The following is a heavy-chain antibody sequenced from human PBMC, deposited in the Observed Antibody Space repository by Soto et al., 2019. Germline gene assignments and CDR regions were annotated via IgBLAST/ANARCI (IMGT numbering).Heavy chain of an antibody. CDR3: ARTYCIGDSCYFGSGAKNAFDI. D-gene: IGHD2-15*01. V-gene: IGHV1-3*01. CDR1: GYTFTSYA. CDR2: INAGNGNT. J-gene: IGHJ3*02. Sequence: GASVKVSCKASGYTFTSYAMHWVRQAPGQRLEWMGWINAGNGNTKYSQKFQGRVTITRDTSASTAYMELGGLRSEDMAVYYCARTYCIGDSCYFGSGAKNAFDIWGQGTMVTVSS.